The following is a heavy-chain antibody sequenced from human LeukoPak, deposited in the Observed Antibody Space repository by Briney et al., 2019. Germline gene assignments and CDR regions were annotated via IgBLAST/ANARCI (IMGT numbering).Heavy chain of an antibody. Sequence: SETLSLTCTVSGGSISSYYWSWIRQPPGKGLEWIGYIYNSGSTYHSPSLKSRVTISIDTSKKQFSLKLSSETAADTAVYFCARGDYYDGGGRNWFDPWGQGTLVTVSS. D-gene: IGHD3-16*01. CDR1: GGSISSYY. J-gene: IGHJ5*02. CDR2: IYNSGST. V-gene: IGHV4-59*01. CDR3: ARGDYYDGGGRNWFDP.